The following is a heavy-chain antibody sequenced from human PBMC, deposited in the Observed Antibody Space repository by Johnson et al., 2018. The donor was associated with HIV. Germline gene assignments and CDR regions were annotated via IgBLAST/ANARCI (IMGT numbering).Heavy chain of an antibody. CDR3: TTKTTVVTLGFDI. CDR2: IKSKTDGGTT. Sequence: VQLVESGGGLIEPGGSLRLSCAASGFTFSNALMSWVRQAPGKGLEWVGRIKSKTDGGTTDYAAPVKGRFTISRDDSKNTLYLQMNSLKTEDTAVYYCTTKTTVVTLGFDIWGQGTMVTVSS. D-gene: IGHD4-23*01. V-gene: IGHV3-15*01. CDR1: GFTFSNAL. J-gene: IGHJ3*02.